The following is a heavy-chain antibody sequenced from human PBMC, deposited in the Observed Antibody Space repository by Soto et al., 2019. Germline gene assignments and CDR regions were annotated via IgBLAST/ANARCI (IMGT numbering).Heavy chain of an antibody. V-gene: IGHV1-46*01. CDR3: ARGKVKGAPYPNWFDP. Sequence: ASVKVSCKASGYTFTSYYMHWVRQAPGQGLEWMGIINPSGGSTSYAQKFQGRVTMTRDTSTSTVYMELSSLRSEDTAVYYCARGKVKGAPYPNWFDPWGQGTLVTVSS. D-gene: IGHD3-22*01. CDR1: GYTFTSYY. CDR2: INPSGGST. J-gene: IGHJ5*02.